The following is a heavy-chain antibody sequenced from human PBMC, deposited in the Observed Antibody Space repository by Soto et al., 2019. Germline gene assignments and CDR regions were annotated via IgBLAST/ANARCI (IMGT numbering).Heavy chain of an antibody. CDR2: IYTSGST. Sequence: PSETLSLTCTVSGGSISSYYWSWIRQPAGKGLEWIGRIYTSGSTNYNPSLKSRVTMSVDTSKNQFSLKLSSVTAADTAVYYCARDLYSSGWTNRFEPWGQGTLVTSPQ. D-gene: IGHD6-19*01. V-gene: IGHV4-4*07. CDR1: GGSISSYY. J-gene: IGHJ5*02. CDR3: ARDLYSSGWTNRFEP.